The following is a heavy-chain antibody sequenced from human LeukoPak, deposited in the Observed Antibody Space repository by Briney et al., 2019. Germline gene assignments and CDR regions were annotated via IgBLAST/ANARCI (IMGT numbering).Heavy chain of an antibody. Sequence: PSETLSLTCTVSGGSISSYYWSWIRQPAGKGLEWIGRIYTSGSTNYNPSLKSRVTMSVDTSKNQFSLKLSSVTAADTAVYYCARGITWTAMAEDYFDYWGQGTLVTVSS. D-gene: IGHD5-18*01. CDR3: ARGITWTAMAEDYFDY. CDR2: IYTSGST. J-gene: IGHJ4*02. CDR1: GGSISSYY. V-gene: IGHV4-4*07.